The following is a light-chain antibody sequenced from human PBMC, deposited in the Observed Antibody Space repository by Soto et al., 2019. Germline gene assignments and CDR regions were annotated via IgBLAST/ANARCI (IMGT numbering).Light chain of an antibody. Sequence: DFQISKSPSAVAASIGDRVTITCRASQKIDDCMAWYQQKPGKAPKLLIYRASYLESGVPSRFSGSGSGTEFTLTISSLRPDDFATYYCQQYSGDRATFGQGTKVDIK. CDR3: QQYSGDRAT. CDR1: QKIDDC. CDR2: RAS. V-gene: IGKV1-5*03. J-gene: IGKJ1*01.